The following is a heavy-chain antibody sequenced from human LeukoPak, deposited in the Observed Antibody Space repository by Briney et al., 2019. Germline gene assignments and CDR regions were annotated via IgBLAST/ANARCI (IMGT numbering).Heavy chain of an antibody. CDR3: ARGGIVGATRGDAFDI. D-gene: IGHD1-26*01. Sequence: SETLSLTCTVSGGSFSSYYWSWIRQPPGKGLEWIGYIYASGSTNYNPSLKGRVTISVDTSKNQFSLKVNSVTAADTAVYYCARGGIVGATRGDAFDIWGQGTMVTVSS. CDR1: GGSFSSYY. CDR2: IYASGST. J-gene: IGHJ3*02. V-gene: IGHV4-59*01.